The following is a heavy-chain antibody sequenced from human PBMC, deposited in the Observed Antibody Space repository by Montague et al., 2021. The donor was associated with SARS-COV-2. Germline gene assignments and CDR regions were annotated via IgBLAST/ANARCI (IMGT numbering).Heavy chain of an antibody. V-gene: IGHV4-31*03. CDR2: IYYSGSA. D-gene: IGHD4-23*01. CDR1: GGSISSGGYY. CDR3: ARAVGSSVVTHFDY. Sequence: TLSLTCTVSGGSISSGGYYWSWIRQHKGKGLVWIGYIYYSGSAYSNPSLKSRVTISVDTSKNQFSLQLTPVTAADTAVYYCARAVGSSVVTHFDYWGQGTLVTVSS. J-gene: IGHJ4*02.